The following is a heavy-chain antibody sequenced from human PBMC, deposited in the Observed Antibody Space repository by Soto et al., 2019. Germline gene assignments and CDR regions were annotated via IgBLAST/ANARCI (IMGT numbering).Heavy chain of an antibody. CDR2: CDWDSDG. V-gene: IGHV2-70*11. D-gene: IGHD2-8*01. Sequence: SGPTLVNPTQTLTLTCTFSGFSLSTRGMCVGWIRQPPGKALEWLARCDWDSDGHYSTSLRTRLTISKDTSRNQVVLTMTNMDPVDTDTYYCARIRHYSSNGLCYRDIDVWGQGTTVTVAS. CDR1: GFSLSTRGMC. CDR3: ARIRHYSSNGLCYRDIDV. J-gene: IGHJ6*02.